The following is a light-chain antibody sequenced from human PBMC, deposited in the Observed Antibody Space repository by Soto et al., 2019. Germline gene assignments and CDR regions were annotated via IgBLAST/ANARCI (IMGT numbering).Light chain of an antibody. Sequence: QSVLTQPPSASGTPGQRVTISCSGSSSNIGSNYVYWYQQLPGTAPKLLNYSNNQRPSGVPDRFSGSKSGTSASLAISGLRSDDEADYYCAAWDDSLSGYVVFGGGTKLTVL. V-gene: IGLV1-47*01. CDR1: SSNIGSNY. J-gene: IGLJ2*01. CDR3: AAWDDSLSGYVV. CDR2: SNN.